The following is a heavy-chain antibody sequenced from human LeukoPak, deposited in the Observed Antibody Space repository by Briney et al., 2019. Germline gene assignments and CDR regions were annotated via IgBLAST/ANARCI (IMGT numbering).Heavy chain of an antibody. CDR2: IKQDGSEK. V-gene: IGHV3-7*01. D-gene: IGHD1-26*01. CDR3: ARVQGGSYYYYMDV. Sequence: GGSLRLSCAASGFTFSSYWMSWVRQAPGKGLEWVANIKQDGSEKYYVDSVKGRFTISRDNAKNSLYLQMNSLRAEDTAVYYCARVQGGSYYYYMDVWGKGTTVTISS. CDR1: GFTFSSYW. J-gene: IGHJ6*03.